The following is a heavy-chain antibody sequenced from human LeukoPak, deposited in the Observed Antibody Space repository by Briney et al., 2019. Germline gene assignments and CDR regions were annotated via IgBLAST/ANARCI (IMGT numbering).Heavy chain of an antibody. D-gene: IGHD3-22*01. CDR1: GFTFNTYS. J-gene: IGHJ4*02. CDR3: ARGAYYYED. V-gene: IGHV3-21*01. Sequence: PGGSLRLSCAASGFTFNTYSMNWVRQTPGKGLEWVASISSSGSFKYYADSVKGRFTISRDNAKNSLYLQMDNLGAEDTAVYYCARGAYYYEDWGQGTLDTVSS. CDR2: ISSSGSFK.